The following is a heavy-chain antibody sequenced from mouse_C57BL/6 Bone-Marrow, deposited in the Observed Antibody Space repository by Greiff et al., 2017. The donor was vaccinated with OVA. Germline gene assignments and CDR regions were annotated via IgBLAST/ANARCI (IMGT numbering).Heavy chain of an antibody. CDR1: GYAFSSYW. Sequence: VQLQQSGAELVKPGASVKISCKASGYAFSSYWMNWVKQRPGKGLEWIGQIYPGDGDTNYNGKFKGKATLTADKSSSTAYMQLSSLTSEDSAVYFCARDARWLLSIYAMDYWGQGTSVTVSS. V-gene: IGHV1-80*01. CDR2: IYPGDGDT. D-gene: IGHD2-3*01. J-gene: IGHJ4*01. CDR3: ARDARWLLSIYAMDY.